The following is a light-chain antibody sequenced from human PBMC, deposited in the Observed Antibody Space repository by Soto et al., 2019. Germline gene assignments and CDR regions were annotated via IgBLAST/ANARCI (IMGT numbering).Light chain of an antibody. CDR1: QSIGKY. J-gene: IGKJ4*01. Sequence: DIQMTQSPSSLSASVGDRVTITCRASQSIGKYLNWYQQKPGKAPNLLIYAASSLQSGVPLRFSGSGSGTDFTLTITSLQPEDFRSYYCQQSYSVPITFXGGTKVDIK. CDR2: AAS. CDR3: QQSYSVPIT. V-gene: IGKV1-39*01.